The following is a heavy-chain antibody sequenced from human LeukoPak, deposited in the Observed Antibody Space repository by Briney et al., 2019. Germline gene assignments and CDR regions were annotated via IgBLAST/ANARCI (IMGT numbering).Heavy chain of an antibody. Sequence: GASVKVSCKASGGTFSSYAISWVRQAPGQGLEWMGRIIPILGIANYAQKFQGRVAITADKSTSTAYMELSSLRSKDTAVYYCARVDGDYGETDAFDIWGQGTMVTVSS. D-gene: IGHD4-17*01. CDR3: ARVDGDYGETDAFDI. V-gene: IGHV1-69*04. J-gene: IGHJ3*02. CDR1: GGTFSSYA. CDR2: IIPILGIA.